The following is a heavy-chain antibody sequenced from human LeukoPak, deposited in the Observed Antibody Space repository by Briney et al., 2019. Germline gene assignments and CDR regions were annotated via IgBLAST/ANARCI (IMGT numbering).Heavy chain of an antibody. J-gene: IGHJ5*02. CDR2: IKQDGSQK. CDR3: AKVIAARPA. D-gene: IGHD6-6*01. Sequence: GGSLRLSCATSGFTFRNYWMSWVRQAPGKGLQWVANIKQDGSQKYYVDSVKGRFTISRDNAKNSLYLQMDSLRAEDTAVYYCAKVIAARPAWGQGTLVTVSS. V-gene: IGHV3-7*05. CDR1: GFTFRNYW.